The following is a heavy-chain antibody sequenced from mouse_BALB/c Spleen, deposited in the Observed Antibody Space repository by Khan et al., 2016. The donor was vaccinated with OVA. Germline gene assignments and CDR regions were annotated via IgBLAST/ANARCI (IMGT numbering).Heavy chain of an antibody. CDR1: GYTFTTYW. Sequence: QVQLQQSGAELAKPGASVKMSCKASGYTFTTYWMHWVKQRPGQGLEWIGYINPTSGYTDYNQKFKDKATLTADKSSSTAYMQLSSLTSDDSAVYYCERDRIDHWGQGTTLTVSS. CDR2: INPTSGYT. CDR3: ERDRIDH. V-gene: IGHV1-7*01. J-gene: IGHJ2*01.